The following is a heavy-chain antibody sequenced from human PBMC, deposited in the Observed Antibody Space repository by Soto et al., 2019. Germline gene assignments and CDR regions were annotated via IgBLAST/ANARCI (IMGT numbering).Heavy chain of an antibody. J-gene: IGHJ4*02. CDR1: GYTFTSHG. V-gene: IGHV1-18*01. D-gene: IGHD6-19*01. CDR3: ARDSSGCSNYFDY. Sequence: QVQLVQSGAEVKKPGASVKDSCKASGYTFTSHGISWVRQAPGQGLEWMGWISTYPGNTNYAQKLQGRVTMTTDTSPSTAYMALRSLRSDDTAVYYCARDSSGCSNYFDYWGQGTLVTVSS. CDR2: ISTYPGNT.